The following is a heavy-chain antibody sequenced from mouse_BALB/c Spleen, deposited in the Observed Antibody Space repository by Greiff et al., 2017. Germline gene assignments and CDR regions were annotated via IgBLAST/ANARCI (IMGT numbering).Heavy chain of an antibody. CDR3: ARHRPVGSSAYYFDY. CDR1: GFAFSSYD. CDR2: ISSGGGST. D-gene: IGHD1-1*01. Sequence: EVHLVESGGGLVKPGGSLKLSCAASGFAFSSYDMSWVRQTPEKRLEWVAYISSGGGSTYYPDTVKGRFTISRDNAKNTLYLQMSSLKSEDTAMYYCARHRPVGSSAYYFDYWGQGTTLTVSS. J-gene: IGHJ2*01. V-gene: IGHV5-12-1*01.